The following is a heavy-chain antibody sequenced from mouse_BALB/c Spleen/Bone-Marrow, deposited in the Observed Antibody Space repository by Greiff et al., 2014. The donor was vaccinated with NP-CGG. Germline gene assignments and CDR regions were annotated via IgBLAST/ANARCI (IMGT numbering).Heavy chain of an antibody. V-gene: IGHV4-1*02. D-gene: IGHD2-1*01. CDR1: GFDFSRYW. CDR2: INPDSSTI. J-gene: IGHJ1*01. CDR3: ALLGNYGYFDV. Sequence: VQLQQSGGGLVQPGGSLKLSCAASGFDFSRYWMSWVRQAPGNGLEWIGEINPDSSTINYTPSLKDKCIISRDNARNTLYLQMSKVRSEDTALYYCALLGNYGYFDVWGAGTTVTVSS.